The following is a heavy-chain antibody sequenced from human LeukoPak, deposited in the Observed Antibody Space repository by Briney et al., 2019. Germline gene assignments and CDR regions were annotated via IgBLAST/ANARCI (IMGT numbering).Heavy chain of an antibody. CDR1: DDSITNYY. V-gene: IGHV4-4*07. CDR2: IYISGTT. CDR3: AREGVGVTTVTSGWFDP. D-gene: IGHD4-17*01. Sequence: SETLSLTCTVSDDSITNYYWNWIRQPAGKGLEWIGRIYISGTTHYNPSLKSRVTVSVDTSKSQFSLKLSSVTAADTAVYYCAREGVGVTTVTSGWFDPWGQGTLVTVSS. J-gene: IGHJ5*02.